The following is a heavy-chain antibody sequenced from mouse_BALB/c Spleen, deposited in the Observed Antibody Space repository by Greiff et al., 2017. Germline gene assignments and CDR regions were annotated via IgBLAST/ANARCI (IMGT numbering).Heavy chain of an antibody. J-gene: IGHJ3*01. CDR3: ARDGYEGFDY. D-gene: IGHD2-2*01. CDR2: ISSGSSTI. Sequence: EVKLVESGGGLVQPGGSRKLSCAASGFTFSSFGMHWVRQAPEKGLEWVAYISSGSSTIYYADTVKGRFTISRDNPKNTLFLQMTSLRSEDTAMYYCARDGYEGFDYWGQGTLVTVSA. CDR1: GFTFSSFG. V-gene: IGHV5-17*02.